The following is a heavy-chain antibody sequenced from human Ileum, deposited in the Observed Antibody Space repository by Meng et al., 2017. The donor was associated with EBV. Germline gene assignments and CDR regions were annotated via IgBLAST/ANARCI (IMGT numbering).Heavy chain of an antibody. CDR2: IIPMFGAP. J-gene: IGHJ4*02. CDR3: ARESGRGYSSDY. Sequence: QGEVGQCWAEVKKAGASVKVSCKASGGTFRNSAISWVRQALGQGLEWMGGIIPMFGAPDYAQRFQDRVTITADESTSTVYMELNSLRSEDTAVYYCARESGRGYSSDYWGQGTLVTVSS. V-gene: IGHV1-69*01. D-gene: IGHD5-18*01. CDR1: GGTFRNSA.